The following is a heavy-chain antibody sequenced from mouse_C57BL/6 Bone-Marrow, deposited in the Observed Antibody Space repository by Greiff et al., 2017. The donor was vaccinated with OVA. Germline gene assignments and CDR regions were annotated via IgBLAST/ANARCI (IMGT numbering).Heavy chain of an antibody. CDR1: GYTFTEYT. CDR3: ARHEKRNYYGSSYNYAMDY. V-gene: IGHV1-62-2*01. D-gene: IGHD1-1*01. J-gene: IGHJ4*01. CDR2: FYPGSGSI. Sequence: QVQLQQSGAELVKPGASVKLSCKASGYTFTEYTIHWVKQRSGQGLEWIGWFYPGSGSIKYNEKFKDKATLTADKSSSTVYMELSRLTSEDSAVYFCARHEKRNYYGSSYNYAMDYRGQGNSVTASS.